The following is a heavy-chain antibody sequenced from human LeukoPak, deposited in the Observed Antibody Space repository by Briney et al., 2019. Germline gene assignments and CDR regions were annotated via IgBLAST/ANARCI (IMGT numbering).Heavy chain of an antibody. Sequence: PSETLSLTCAVYGGSFSGYYWSWIRQPPGKGLEWIGEINHSGSTNYNPSLKSRVTISVDTSKNQFSLKLSSVTAADTAVYYCARAGYGAAAGTFWFDPWGQGTLVTVSS. D-gene: IGHD6-13*01. CDR2: INHSGST. J-gene: IGHJ5*02. CDR3: ARAGYGAAAGTFWFDP. V-gene: IGHV4-34*01. CDR1: GGSFSGYY.